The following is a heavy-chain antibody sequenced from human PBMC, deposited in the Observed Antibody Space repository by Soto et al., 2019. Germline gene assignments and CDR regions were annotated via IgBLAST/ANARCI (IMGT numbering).Heavy chain of an antibody. CDR3: TTDQGYYDSSGYYYVYFDY. CDR1: GFTFSNAW. D-gene: IGHD3-22*01. CDR2: IKSKTDGGTT. J-gene: IGHJ4*02. V-gene: IGHV3-15*07. Sequence: GGSLRLSCAASGFTFSNAWMNWVRQAPGKGLEWVGRIKSKTDGGTTDYAAPVKGRFTISRDDSKNTLYLQMNSLKTEDTAVYYCTTDQGYYDSSGYYYVYFDYWGQGTLVTVSS.